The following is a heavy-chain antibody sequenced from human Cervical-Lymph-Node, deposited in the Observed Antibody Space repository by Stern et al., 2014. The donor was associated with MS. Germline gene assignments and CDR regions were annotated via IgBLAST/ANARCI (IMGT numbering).Heavy chain of an antibody. V-gene: IGHV3-30*18. CDR1: GFNFSSYG. Sequence: VQLVESGGGVVQPGRSLRLSCADSGFNFSSYGIHWVRQAPGKGLEWVAVISYDGSNKYYADSVKGRFTISRDNSKNTLYLQMNSLRREDTAVYYCAKDGAFADSHSALDIWGQGTMATVSS. CDR3: AKDGAFADSHSALDI. J-gene: IGHJ3*02. CDR2: ISYDGSNK. D-gene: IGHD2-21*02.